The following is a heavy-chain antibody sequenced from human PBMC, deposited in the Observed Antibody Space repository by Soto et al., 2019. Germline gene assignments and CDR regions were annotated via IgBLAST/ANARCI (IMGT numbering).Heavy chain of an antibody. CDR1: GGTFSSYA. CDR3: AGGSGLEAPTEFYYYYGMDV. Sequence: QVQLVQSGAEVKKPGSSVKVSCKASGGTFSSYAISWVRQAPGQGLEWMGGIIPIFGTANYAQKFQGRVTITADESTSTAYRELSSLRSEDTAVYYGAGGSGLEAPTEFYYYYGMDVWGQGTTVTVSS. CDR2: IIPIFGTA. V-gene: IGHV1-69*01. D-gene: IGHD3-10*01. J-gene: IGHJ6*02.